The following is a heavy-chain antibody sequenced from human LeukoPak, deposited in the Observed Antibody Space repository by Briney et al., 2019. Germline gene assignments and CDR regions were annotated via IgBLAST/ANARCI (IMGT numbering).Heavy chain of an antibody. V-gene: IGHV4-59*08. CDR1: GGSISSYY. J-gene: IGHJ4*02. CDR3: ARHITGTTWDFDY. D-gene: IGHD1-20*01. Sequence: PSETLSLTCTVSGGSISSYYWSWIRQPPGKGLEWIGYIYYSGSTNYNLSLKSRVTISVDTSKNQFSLKLSSVTAADTAVYYCARHITGTTWDFDYWGQGTLVTVSS. CDR2: IYYSGST.